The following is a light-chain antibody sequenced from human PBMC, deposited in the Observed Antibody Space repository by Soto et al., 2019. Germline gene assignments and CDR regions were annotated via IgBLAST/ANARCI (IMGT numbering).Light chain of an antibody. Sequence: EIVLTQSPGTLSLSPGERATLSCRASQTISRRYLAWYQQSPGQAPRLLSSGASSRASGIPDRFSGSGSGTDFTLTISRLEPEYFAVYHCHHDDIAPPTFGQGTKVDIK. V-gene: IGKV3-20*01. CDR3: HHDDIAPPT. CDR1: QTISRRY. CDR2: GAS. J-gene: IGKJ1*01.